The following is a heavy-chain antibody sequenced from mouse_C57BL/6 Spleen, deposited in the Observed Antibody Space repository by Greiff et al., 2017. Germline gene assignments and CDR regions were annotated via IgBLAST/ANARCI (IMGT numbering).Heavy chain of an antibody. D-gene: IGHD4-1*01. CDR3: AREANWGYWYFDV. V-gene: IGHV1-42*01. J-gene: IGHJ1*03. Sequence: EVQLQQSGPELVKPGASVKISCKASGYSFTGYYMNWVKQSPEKSLEWIGEINPSTGGTTYNQKFKAKATLTVDKSSSTAYMQLKSLTSEDSAVYYCAREANWGYWYFDVWGTGTTVTVSS. CDR1: GYSFTGYY. CDR2: INPSTGGT.